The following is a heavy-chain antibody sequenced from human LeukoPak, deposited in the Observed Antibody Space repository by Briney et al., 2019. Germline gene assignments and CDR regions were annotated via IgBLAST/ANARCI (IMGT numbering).Heavy chain of an antibody. Sequence: GRSLRLSCAASGFNFTTHGMNWVRQPPGNGLEWLLSISSSGSYTYYTDSVKGRFTISRDNAKNSLYLQMNSLRAEDTAVYYCARYVRSYYDSEREPFDYWGQGTLVTVSS. J-gene: IGHJ4*02. CDR1: GFNFTTHG. V-gene: IGHV3-21*01. CDR3: ARYVRSYYDSEREPFDY. CDR2: ISSSGSYT. D-gene: IGHD1-26*01.